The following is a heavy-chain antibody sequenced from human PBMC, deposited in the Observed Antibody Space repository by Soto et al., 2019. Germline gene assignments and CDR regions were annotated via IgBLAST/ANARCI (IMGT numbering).Heavy chain of an antibody. CDR3: ARGGLQAQGVQYNHYAMDV. V-gene: IGHV1-69*06. J-gene: IGHJ6*02. CDR1: GGTFDRHT. CDR2: IIAIFTTP. D-gene: IGHD4-4*01. Sequence: SVKVSCKASGGTFDRHTINWVRKAPGHGLEWMGGIIAIFTTPKYAQKFQGSVMLTEDNSTSTAYVELSSLRYEDTAVYYCARGGLQAQGVQYNHYAMDVWGQGTTVTSP.